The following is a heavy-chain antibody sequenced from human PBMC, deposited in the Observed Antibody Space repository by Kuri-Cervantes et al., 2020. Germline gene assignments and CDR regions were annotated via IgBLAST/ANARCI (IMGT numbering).Heavy chain of an antibody. J-gene: IGHJ4*02. CDR2: ISWNSGSI. CDR1: GFTFDDYA. Sequence: GGSLRLSCAASGFTFDDYAMHWVRQAPGKGLEWVSGISWNSGSIGYADSVKGRFSISRDNAKNTLYLQLNSLRAEDTAVYYCARGAYYDSSGYYPSLGWGQGTLVTVSS. D-gene: IGHD3-22*01. CDR3: ARGAYYDSSGYYPSLG. V-gene: IGHV3-9*01.